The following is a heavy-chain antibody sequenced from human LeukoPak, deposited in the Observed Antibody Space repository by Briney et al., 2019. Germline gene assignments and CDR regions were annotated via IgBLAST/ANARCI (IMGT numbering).Heavy chain of an antibody. D-gene: IGHD6-13*01. CDR2: IYYSGST. J-gene: IGHJ6*03. Sequence: SETLSLTCTVSGGSISSSSYYWGWIRPPPGKGLEWIGSIYYSGSTYYNPTRKSRVTIAVDTSQNQFSLKLSSVTAADTAVYYSARVGSSSKVLYYYYYMDVSGKGTTVTVSS. CDR3: ARVGSSSKVLYYYYYMDV. CDR1: GGSISSSSYY. V-gene: IGHV4-39*07.